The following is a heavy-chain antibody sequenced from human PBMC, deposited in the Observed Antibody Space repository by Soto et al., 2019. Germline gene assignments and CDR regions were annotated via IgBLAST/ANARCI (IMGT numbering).Heavy chain of an antibody. Sequence: SETLSLTCAVYGGSFSGYYWSWIRQPPGKGLEWIGEINHSGSTNYNPSLKSRVTISVDTSKNQFSLKLSSVTAADTAVYYCAGNNSGSYYRVLFDYWGQGTLVTVSS. CDR1: GGSFSGYY. V-gene: IGHV4-34*01. CDR2: INHSGST. D-gene: IGHD1-26*01. CDR3: AGNNSGSYYRVLFDY. J-gene: IGHJ4*02.